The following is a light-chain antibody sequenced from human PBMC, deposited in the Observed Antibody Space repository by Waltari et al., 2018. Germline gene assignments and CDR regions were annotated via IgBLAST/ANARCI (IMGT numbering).Light chain of an antibody. CDR3: SSLSSSSTLVV. Sequence: QSDLTQPASVSGSPGQSITISCTGTSTDVGRYNYVSWYQQHPGKAPKLMIYDVTHRPSGVSERFSGSKSGNTASLTISGLQAEDEADYYCSSLSSSSTLVVFGGGTKLTVL. V-gene: IGLV2-14*03. CDR1: STDVGRYNY. CDR2: DVT. J-gene: IGLJ2*01.